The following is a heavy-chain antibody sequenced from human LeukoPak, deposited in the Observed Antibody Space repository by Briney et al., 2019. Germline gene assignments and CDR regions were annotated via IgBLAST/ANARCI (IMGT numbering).Heavy chain of an antibody. Sequence: GGSLRLSCAASGLTFSSHGMSWVRQAPGKGLEWVSAISGSGGSTYYADSVKGRFTISRDNSKNTLYLQMNSLRAEDTAVYYCAKTRGFLYYYYMDVWGKGTTVTVSS. CDR3: AKTRGFLYYYYMDV. CDR1: GLTFSSHG. CDR2: ISGSGGST. J-gene: IGHJ6*03. D-gene: IGHD2-15*01. V-gene: IGHV3-23*01.